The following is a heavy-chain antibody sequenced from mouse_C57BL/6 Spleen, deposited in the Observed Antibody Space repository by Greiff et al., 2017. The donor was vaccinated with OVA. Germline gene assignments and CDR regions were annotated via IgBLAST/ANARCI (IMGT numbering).Heavy chain of an antibody. CDR3: ARSRRDDGDYYAMDY. Sequence: QVQLKQPGTELVKPGASVKLSCKASGYTFTSYWMHWVKQRPGQGLEWIGNINPSNGGTKYNEKFKSKATLTVDKSSSTAYLQLSSLTSEDSAVYYCARSRRDDGDYYAMDYWGQGTSVTVSS. J-gene: IGHJ4*01. V-gene: IGHV1-53*01. CDR1: GYTFTSYW. D-gene: IGHD2-12*01. CDR2: INPSNGGT.